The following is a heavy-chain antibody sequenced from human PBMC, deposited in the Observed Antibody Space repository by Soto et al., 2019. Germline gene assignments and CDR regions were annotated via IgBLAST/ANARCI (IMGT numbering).Heavy chain of an antibody. CDR2: IYYSGST. D-gene: IGHD3-9*01. V-gene: IGHV4-61*05. CDR1: GGSISSSSYY. Sequence: SETLSLTCTVSGGSISSSSYYWGWIRQPPGKGLEWIGYIYYSGSTNYNPSLKSRVTISVDTSKNQFSLKLSSVTAADTAVYYCARRVRNYDILTGYYGDAFDIWGQGTMVTVSS. J-gene: IGHJ3*02. CDR3: ARRVRNYDILTGYYGDAFDI.